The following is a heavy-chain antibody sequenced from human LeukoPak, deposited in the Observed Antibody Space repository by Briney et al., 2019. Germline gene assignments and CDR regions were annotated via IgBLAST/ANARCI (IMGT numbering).Heavy chain of an antibody. D-gene: IGHD3-16*02. J-gene: IGHJ4*02. V-gene: IGHV1-18*01. CDR3: ARDRPVMITFGGVIIAAY. CDR2: ISAYNGHT. CDR1: GYTFSSYG. Sequence: ASVKVSCKASGYTFSSYGLSWVRQAPGQGLEWVGWISAYNGHTRYAQNLQGRVTMTTDTSTSTAYMEVRSLRSDDTAVYYCARDRPVMITFGGVIIAAYWGQGTLVSVSS.